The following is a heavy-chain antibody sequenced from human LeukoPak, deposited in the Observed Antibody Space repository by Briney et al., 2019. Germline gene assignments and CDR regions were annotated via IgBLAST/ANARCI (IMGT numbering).Heavy chain of an antibody. CDR2: IKSDGKT. CDR3: ARAPSEVGGYYPEYFRH. V-gene: IGHV3-74*01. CDR1: LFTFSRYW. J-gene: IGHJ1*01. Sequence: GGSLRLSCEASLFTFSRYWMHWVRQAPGKGLVWVSRIKSDGKTNYADSVKGRFTISRDNAKNTVSLQMNSLRADDTGVYHCARAPSEVGGYYPEYFRHWGQGTLVTVSS. D-gene: IGHD3-22*01.